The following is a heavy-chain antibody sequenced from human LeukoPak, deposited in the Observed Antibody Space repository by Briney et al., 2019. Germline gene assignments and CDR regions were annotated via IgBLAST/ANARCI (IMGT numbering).Heavy chain of an antibody. CDR1: GYTFTGYY. Sequence: ASVKVSCKASGYTFTGYYMHWVRQAPGQGLEWVGRINPNSGGTNYAQKCQGTVTMTRVTAISTAYMELSRLRSDVTAVYCWARDFVVVPAAMIQYNWFDPWGQGTLVTVSS. CDR2: INPNSGGT. CDR3: ARDFVVVPAAMIQYNWFDP. D-gene: IGHD2-2*01. V-gene: IGHV1-2*06. J-gene: IGHJ5*02.